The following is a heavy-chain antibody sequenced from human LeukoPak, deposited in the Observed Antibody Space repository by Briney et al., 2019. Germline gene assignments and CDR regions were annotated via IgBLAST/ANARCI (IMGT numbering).Heavy chain of an antibody. CDR3: ARVRLAAAVPRYFDY. V-gene: IGHV3-74*01. Sequence: QPGGSLRLSCAASGFTFSSYWMHWVRQAPGKGLVWVSRINSDGSSTSYADSVKGRFTISRDNAKNTLYLQMNSLRAEDTAVYYCARVRLAAAVPRYFDYWGQGTLVTVSS. CDR1: GFTFSSYW. D-gene: IGHD6-13*01. CDR2: INSDGSST. J-gene: IGHJ4*02.